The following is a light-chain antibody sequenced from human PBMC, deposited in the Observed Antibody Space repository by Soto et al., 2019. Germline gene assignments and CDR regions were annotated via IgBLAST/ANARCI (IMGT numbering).Light chain of an antibody. CDR3: QQSYSVQYT. CDR2: VAS. Sequence: DIQMTQSPPSLSASVGDRVTITCRASHSINSYLNWYQQKPGKAPDLLIYVASSLQSGVPSRFSGSGSGTDFTLTISSLQPEDSATYYCQQSYSVQYTFGQRT. CDR1: HSINSY. J-gene: IGKJ2*01. V-gene: IGKV1-39*01.